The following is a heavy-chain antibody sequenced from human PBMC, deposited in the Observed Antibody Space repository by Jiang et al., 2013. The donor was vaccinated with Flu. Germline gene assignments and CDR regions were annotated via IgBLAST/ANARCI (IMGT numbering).Heavy chain of an antibody. Sequence: GFTFSNAWMNWVRQAPGKGLEWVGRIKSKTDGGTTDYAAPVKGRFTISRDDSKNTLYLQMNSLKTEDTAVYYCTTASRSSWYGGAFGDYWGQGTLVTVSS. CDR2: IKSKTDGGTT. J-gene: IGHJ4*02. CDR3: TTASRSSWYGGAFGDY. D-gene: IGHD6-13*01. V-gene: IGHV3-15*07. CDR1: GFTFSNAW.